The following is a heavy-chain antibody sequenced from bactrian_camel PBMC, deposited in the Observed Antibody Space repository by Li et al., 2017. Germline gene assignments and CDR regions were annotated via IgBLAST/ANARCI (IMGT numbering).Heavy chain of an antibody. Sequence: HVQLVESGGGSVQAGETLKLACTASGFSFDGHDMGWYRQTPGKECELVASYSDDGSTYFLNSVKGRFTLSPDDAKNTVYLRIGILRPEDTAMYYCAATYKPAVIPGLRESDFGYWGQGTQVTVS. CDR1: GFSFDGHD. D-gene: IGHD6*01. J-gene: IGHJ6*01. CDR3: AATYKPAVIPGLRESDFGY. CDR2: YSDDGST. V-gene: IGHV3S55*01.